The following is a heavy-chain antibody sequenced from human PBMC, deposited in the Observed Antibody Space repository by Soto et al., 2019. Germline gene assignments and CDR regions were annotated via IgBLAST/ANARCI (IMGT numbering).Heavy chain of an antibody. CDR2: INDRGSI. V-gene: IGHV4-34*01. D-gene: IGHD3-9*01. Sequence: QVQLQQWGAGPLRPLETLSLTCGVSGGSFSGYYWAWLRQSPGQGLEWIGEINDRGSINYNPSLKSRVSISVDTSKNPDALNLRSVTAADTAVYYCARESHDILTGPPWVWYFDLWGRGTLVTVSS. CDR1: GGSFSGYY. CDR3: ARESHDILTGPPWVWYFDL. J-gene: IGHJ2*01.